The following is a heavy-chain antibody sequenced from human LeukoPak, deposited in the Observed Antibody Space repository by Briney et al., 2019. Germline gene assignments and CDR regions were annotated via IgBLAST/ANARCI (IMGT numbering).Heavy chain of an antibody. V-gene: IGHV4-34*01. J-gene: IGHJ4*02. D-gene: IGHD3-10*01. CDR1: GGAFSEYY. Sequence: PSETLSLTCAVYGGAFSEYYWTWIRQSPGKGLEWIGEMNHGGGSNYNPSLKSRVTISVDTSKNQFSLRLRSVIAADTVVYYCARGRGRLDYWGQGTLVTISS. CDR3: ARGRGRLDY. CDR2: MNHGGGS.